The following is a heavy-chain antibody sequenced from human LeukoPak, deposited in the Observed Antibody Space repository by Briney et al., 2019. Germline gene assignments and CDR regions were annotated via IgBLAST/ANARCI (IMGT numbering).Heavy chain of an antibody. J-gene: IGHJ3*02. CDR2: IYYSGST. CDR3: ARLHRGDDAFDI. V-gene: IGHV4-59*08. D-gene: IGHD3-10*01. CDR1: GGSISSYY. Sequence: KPSETLSLTCTVSGGSISSYYWSWIRQAPGKGLEWIGYIYYSGSTNYNPSLKSRVTISVDTSKNQLSLKLSSVTAADTAVYYCARLHRGDDAFDIWGQGTMVTVSS.